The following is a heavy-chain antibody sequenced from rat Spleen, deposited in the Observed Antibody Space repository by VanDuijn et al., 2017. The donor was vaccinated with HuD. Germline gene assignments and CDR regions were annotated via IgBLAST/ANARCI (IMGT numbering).Heavy chain of an antibody. Sequence: QVQLKESGPGLVQPSQTLSLTCTVSGFSLTSYHVSWVRQPPGKSLEWMGVIWNGGNTAYNSLLKSRLSIIRDTSKSQVFLKMNSLQTEDTATYYCARDDYGGYRGLDYWGQGVMVTVSS. CDR1: GFSLTSYH. CDR3: ARDDYGGYRGLDY. V-gene: IGHV2-43*01. D-gene: IGHD1-11*01. J-gene: IGHJ2*01. CDR2: IWNGGNT.